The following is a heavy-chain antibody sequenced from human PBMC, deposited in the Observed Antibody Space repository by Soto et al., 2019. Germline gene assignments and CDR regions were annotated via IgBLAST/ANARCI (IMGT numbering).Heavy chain of an antibody. Sequence: SVKVSCKASGFTFSTSAIQWVRQARGQHLEWMGWIVVGSGDANYAQKFQERVTITRDMSTSTVYMELSSLTSEDTAVYYCGADEVDHFDTSGYYYLAYWGPGTPVTVSS. D-gene: IGHD3-22*01. CDR2: IVVGSGDA. J-gene: IGHJ4*02. CDR1: GFTFSTSA. CDR3: GADEVDHFDTSGYYYLAY. V-gene: IGHV1-58*02.